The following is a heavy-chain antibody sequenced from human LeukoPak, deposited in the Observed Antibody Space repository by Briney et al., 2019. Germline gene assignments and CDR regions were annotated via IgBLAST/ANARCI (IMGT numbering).Heavy chain of an antibody. V-gene: IGHV3-7*01. CDR2: LRPDGSDK. J-gene: IGHJ5*02. Sequence: GGSLRLSCAASGFTFSGDWMTWVRQAPGKGLEWVANLRPDGSDKYYATSVKGRFTISRDNAKNSLYLHMNGLRADDTAIYYCARDAYDDASESWGQGTLVTVSS. D-gene: IGHD3-3*01. CDR1: GFTFSGDW. CDR3: ARDAYDDASES.